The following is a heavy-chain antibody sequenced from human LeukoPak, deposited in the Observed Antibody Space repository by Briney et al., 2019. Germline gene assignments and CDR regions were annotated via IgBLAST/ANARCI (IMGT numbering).Heavy chain of an antibody. D-gene: IGHD3-3*01. V-gene: IGHV1-69*13. CDR3: ARDQSPAYYDFWSGYLDAFDI. CDR1: GGTFSSYA. CDR2: IIPIFGTA. Sequence: SVKVSCKASGGTFSSYAISWVRQAPGQGLEWMGGIIPIFGTANYAQKFQGRVTITADESTSTAYMELSSLRSEDTAVYYCARDQSPAYYDFWSGYLDAFDIWGQGTMVTVSS. J-gene: IGHJ3*02.